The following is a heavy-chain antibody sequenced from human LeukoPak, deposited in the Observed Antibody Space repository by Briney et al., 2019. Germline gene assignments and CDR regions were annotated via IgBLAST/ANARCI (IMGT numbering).Heavy chain of an antibody. Sequence: GASVNVSCKASGYTFTSYGISWVRQAPGQGLEWMGWISAYNGNTNYAQKLQGRVTMTTDTSTSTAYMELRSLRSDDTAVYYCAREGGSLRFLEWLYYFDYWGQGTLVTVSS. D-gene: IGHD3-3*01. CDR3: AREGGSLRFLEWLYYFDY. CDR2: ISAYNGNT. J-gene: IGHJ4*02. CDR1: GYTFTSYG. V-gene: IGHV1-18*01.